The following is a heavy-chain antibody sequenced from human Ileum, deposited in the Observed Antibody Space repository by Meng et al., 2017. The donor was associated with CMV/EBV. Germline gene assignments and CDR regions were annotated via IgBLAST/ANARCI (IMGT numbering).Heavy chain of an antibody. CDR3: AHSSGAAAYCSSTSCYYYYGMDV. CDR1: VFSLSTSVVG. D-gene: IGHD2-2*01. V-gene: IGHV2-5*01. Sequence: SGPTLVKPTQTLTLSCTFSVFSLSTSVVGVGWIRQPPGKALEWLALIYWNDDKHYSPSLKSRLTITKDTSKNQVVHTMTNMNPVDTATYYCAHSSGAAAYCSSTSCYYYYGMDVWGQGTAVTVSS. J-gene: IGHJ6*02. CDR2: IYWNDDK.